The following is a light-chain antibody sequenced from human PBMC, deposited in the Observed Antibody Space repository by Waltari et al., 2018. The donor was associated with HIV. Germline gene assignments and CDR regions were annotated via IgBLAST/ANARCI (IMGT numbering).Light chain of an antibody. CDR1: ESVGSF. V-gene: IGKV3-15*01. CDR2: GVS. Sequence: EIVLTQSPVALSVSPGDRVTLSCRASESVGSFFAWYQQRPGQGPTLPMHGVSTRASGVSARFSGSGSGTEVNLTITSLQSDDSAIYFCQQFYYWPRTFGQGTKVEVK. J-gene: IGKJ1*01. CDR3: QQFYYWPRT.